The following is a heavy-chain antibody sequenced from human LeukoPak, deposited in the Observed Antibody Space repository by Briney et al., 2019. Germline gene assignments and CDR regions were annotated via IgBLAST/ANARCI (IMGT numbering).Heavy chain of an antibody. J-gene: IGHJ5*02. CDR3: ARSRPVSGSFRFDP. D-gene: IGHD3-10*01. V-gene: IGHV4-34*01. CDR2: INHSGST. Sequence: SETLSLTCGVYGGSFTSYYWSWIRQPPGKGLEWIWEINHSGSTLYNPSLKSRVTMSVDTSKNQFSLKLTSVTAADTAVYYCARSRPVSGSFRFDPWGQGTLVTVSS. CDR1: GGSFTSYY.